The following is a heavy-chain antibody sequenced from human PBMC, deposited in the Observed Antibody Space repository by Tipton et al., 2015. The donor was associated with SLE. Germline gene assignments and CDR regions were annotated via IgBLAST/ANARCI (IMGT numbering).Heavy chain of an antibody. CDR2: IKQDGSEK. V-gene: IGHV3-7*03. J-gene: IGHJ4*02. D-gene: IGHD4-17*01. Sequence: SLRLSCAASGFTFSSYAMSWVRQAPGKGLEWVANIKQDGSEKSYVDSVKGRFTISRDNAKNSLYLQMNSLRAEDTAVYYCARVGAYGDYVNWGQGTLVTVSS. CDR3: ARVGAYGDYVN. CDR1: GFTFSSYA.